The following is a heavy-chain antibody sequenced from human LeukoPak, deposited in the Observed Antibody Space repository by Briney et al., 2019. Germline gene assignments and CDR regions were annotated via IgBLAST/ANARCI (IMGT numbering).Heavy chain of an antibody. J-gene: IGHJ4*02. V-gene: IGHV3-48*04. Sequence: GGSLRLSCAASGFTFSSYNMNWVRQAPGRGLEWDSYISSTGGAIYYADSVKGRFTISRDNAKSSLYLQMNSLRAEDTAVYYCARAFRDVIFDYWGQGTLVTVSS. CDR1: GFTFSSYN. D-gene: IGHD5-24*01. CDR3: ARAFRDVIFDY. CDR2: ISSTGGAI.